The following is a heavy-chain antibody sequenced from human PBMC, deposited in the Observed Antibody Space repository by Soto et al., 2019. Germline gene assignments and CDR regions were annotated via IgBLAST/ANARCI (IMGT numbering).Heavy chain of an antibody. Sequence: GASVKVSCKASGGTFSSYTISWVRQAPGQGLEWMGRIIPILGIANYAQKFQGRVTITADKSTSTAYMELSSLRSEDTAVYYCARGPGVVVDDLAFDYWGQGTLVTVSS. J-gene: IGHJ4*02. V-gene: IGHV1-69*02. CDR3: ARGPGVVVDDLAFDY. CDR2: IIPILGIA. CDR1: GGTFSSYT. D-gene: IGHD2-15*01.